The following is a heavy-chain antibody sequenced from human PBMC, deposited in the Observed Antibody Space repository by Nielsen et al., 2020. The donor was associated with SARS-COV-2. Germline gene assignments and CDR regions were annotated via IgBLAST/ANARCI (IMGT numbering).Heavy chain of an antibody. J-gene: IGHJ6*02. CDR3: AREELRYFDQRGMDV. Sequence: GESLKISCAASGFTFSSYSMNWVRQAPGKGLEWVAVIWYDGSNKYYADSVKGRFTISRDNSKNTLYLQMNSLRAEDTAVYYCAREELRYFDQRGMDVWGQGTTVTVSS. D-gene: IGHD3-9*01. CDR2: IWYDGSNK. V-gene: IGHV3-33*08. CDR1: GFTFSSYS.